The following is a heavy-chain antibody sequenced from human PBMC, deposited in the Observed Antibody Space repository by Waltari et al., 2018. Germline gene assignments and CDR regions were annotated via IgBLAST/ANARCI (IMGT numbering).Heavy chain of an antibody. CDR1: GFTFSSYR. Sequence: EVQLVESGGGLVKPGGSLRLSCAASGFTFSSYRMNWVRQAPGKGLEWVSSISSSSSYIYYADSVKGRFTISRDNAKNSLYLQMNSLRAEDTAVYYCARERQLVHDYWGQGTLVTVSS. CDR2: ISSSSSYI. CDR3: ARERQLVHDY. J-gene: IGHJ4*02. D-gene: IGHD6-13*01. V-gene: IGHV3-21*01.